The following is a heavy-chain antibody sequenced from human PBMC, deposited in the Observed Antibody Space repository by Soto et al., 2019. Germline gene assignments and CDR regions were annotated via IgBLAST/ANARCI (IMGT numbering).Heavy chain of an antibody. J-gene: IGHJ6*02. Sequence: QVQLQESGPGLVKPSETLSLTCAVYGGSISSNKWWSWVRQPPGKGLEWIGEIYHSGSTNYNPSLKSRATISLDKSKNQFSLKLTSVTAADSAVYYCARDDHIVVVPTSLGAMDVWGQGTTVTVSS. CDR2: IYHSGST. D-gene: IGHD2-2*01. CDR1: GGSISSNKW. CDR3: ARDDHIVVVPTSLGAMDV. V-gene: IGHV4-4*02.